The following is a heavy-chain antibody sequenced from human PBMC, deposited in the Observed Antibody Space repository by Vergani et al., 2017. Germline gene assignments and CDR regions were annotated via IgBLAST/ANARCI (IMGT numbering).Heavy chain of an antibody. Sequence: QVQLQESGPGLVKSSETLSLTCSVSFDSIRNLYCNWIRQPPGKGLEWIGSIHYSENTNDNPSLKTRVTITVDTSKNQFSLTLTSVTAADTAVYYCSSDTHSGQSADRWGQGILVTVTS. D-gene: IGHD5-12*01. CDR3: SSDTHSGQSADR. J-gene: IGHJ5*02. CDR1: FDSIRNLY. CDR2: IHYSENT. V-gene: IGHV4-59*11.